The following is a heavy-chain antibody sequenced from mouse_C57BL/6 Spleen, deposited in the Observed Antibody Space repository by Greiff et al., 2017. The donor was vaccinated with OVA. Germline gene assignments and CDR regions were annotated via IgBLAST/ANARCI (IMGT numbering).Heavy chain of an antibody. CDR2: ISGGGGNT. D-gene: IGHD4-1*01. Sequence: EVMLVESGGGLVKPGGSLKLSCAASGFTFSSYTMSWVRQTPEKRLEWVATISGGGGNTYYPDSVKGRFTISRDNAKNTLYLQMSSLRSEDTALDDCARSNWDRGYFDYWGQGTTLTVSS. V-gene: IGHV5-9*01. J-gene: IGHJ2*01. CDR3: ARSNWDRGYFDY. CDR1: GFTFSSYT.